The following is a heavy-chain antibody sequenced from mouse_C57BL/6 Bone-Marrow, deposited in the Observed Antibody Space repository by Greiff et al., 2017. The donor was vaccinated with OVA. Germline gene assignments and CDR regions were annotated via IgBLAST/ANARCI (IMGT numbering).Heavy chain of an antibody. J-gene: IGHJ4*01. CDR2: INSDGGST. Sequence: DVHLVESGGGLVQPGESLKLSCESNEYEFPSHDMSWVRKTPEKRLELVAAINSDGGSTYYPDTMERRFIISRDNTKKTLYLQMSSLRSEDTALYYCARLYYDYVGAMDYWGQGTSVTVSS. V-gene: IGHV5-2*01. CDR1: EYEFPSHD. CDR3: ARLYYDYVGAMDY. D-gene: IGHD2-4*01.